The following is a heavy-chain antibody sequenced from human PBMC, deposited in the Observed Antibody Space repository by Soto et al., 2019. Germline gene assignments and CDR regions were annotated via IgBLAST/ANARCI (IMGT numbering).Heavy chain of an antibody. D-gene: IGHD2-15*01. CDR2: INPNSGGT. V-gene: IGHV1-2*04. CDR3: AREVPRYCSGGSCYRVFDY. Sequence: ASVKVSCKASGYTFTGYYMHWVRQAPGQGLEWMGWINPNSGGTNYAQKFQGWVTMTRDTSISTAYMELSRLRSDDTAVYYCAREVPRYCSGGSCYRVFDYWGQGTLVTVSS. J-gene: IGHJ4*02. CDR1: GYTFTGYY.